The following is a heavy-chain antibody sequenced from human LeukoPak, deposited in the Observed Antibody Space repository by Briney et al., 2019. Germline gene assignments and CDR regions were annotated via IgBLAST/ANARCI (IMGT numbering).Heavy chain of an antibody. J-gene: IGHJ3*02. Sequence: GASVKVSCKASGYTFTGYYMHWVRQAPGQGLEWMGRINPNSGGTNYAQKFQGRVTMTRDTSISTAYMELSRLRSDDTAVYYCARDTRGGFGNDAFDIWGQGTMVTVSS. CDR3: ARDTRGGFGNDAFDI. D-gene: IGHD3-10*01. CDR1: GYTFTGYY. CDR2: INPNSGGT. V-gene: IGHV1-2*06.